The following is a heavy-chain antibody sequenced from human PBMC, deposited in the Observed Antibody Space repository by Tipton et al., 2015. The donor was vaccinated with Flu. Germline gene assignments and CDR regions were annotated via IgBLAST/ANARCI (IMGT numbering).Heavy chain of an antibody. V-gene: IGHV4-59*01. J-gene: IGHJ5*02. D-gene: IGHD4-11*01. Sequence: TLSLTCTVSGGSISDYYWSWIRQPPGKGLEWIGFVHHSGSTNYNPSLESRVSITVDTSKDQLFLNLNSVTAADTAVYYCARRDYSNYVSEPKNWFDPWGQGILVTVSS. CDR3: ARRDYSNYVSEPKNWFDP. CDR2: VHHSGST. CDR1: GGSISDYY.